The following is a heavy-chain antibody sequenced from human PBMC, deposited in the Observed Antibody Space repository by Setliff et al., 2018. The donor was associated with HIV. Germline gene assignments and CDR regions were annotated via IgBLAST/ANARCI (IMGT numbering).Heavy chain of an antibody. CDR1: GGSVSSSSYY. J-gene: IGHJ4*02. D-gene: IGHD6-6*01. V-gene: IGHV4-39*01. CDR3: ARMEATRPPRGLDY. CDR2: IYYSGDT. Sequence: SETLSLTCTVSGGSVSSSSYYWGWIRQPTGKGLEWIGTIYYSGDTQYNPSFKTRVIMSVDTSKKQFSLRLISVTAADTAVYYCARMEATRPPRGLDYWGPGTLVTVSS.